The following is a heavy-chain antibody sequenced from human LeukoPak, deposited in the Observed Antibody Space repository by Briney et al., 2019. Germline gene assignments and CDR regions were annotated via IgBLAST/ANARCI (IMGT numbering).Heavy chain of an antibody. J-gene: IGHJ4*02. CDR2: IYFSGST. CDR3: ARAGGVGADFYFDY. V-gene: IGHV4-39*07. D-gene: IGHD1-26*01. CDR1: GGSLSSIYYY. Sequence: PSETLSLTCTVSGGSLSSIYYYLGWIRQPPGKGLEWIGSIYFSGSTYYNSSLTSRVAISADTSKNQFYLKLSSVTAADTAVYYCARAGGVGADFYFDYWGQGTLVTVSS.